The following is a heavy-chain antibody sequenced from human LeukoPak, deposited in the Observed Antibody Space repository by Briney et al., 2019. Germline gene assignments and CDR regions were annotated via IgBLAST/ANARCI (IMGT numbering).Heavy chain of an antibody. J-gene: IGHJ3*02. V-gene: IGHV3-7*01. D-gene: IGHD6-13*01. CDR1: GFTFDDYW. CDR2: INQDGSEK. Sequence: PGGSLSLSCGASGFTFDDYWMSWVRQAPGQGLEWVANINQDGSEKYYLDSAKGRFTISRDNAKNSLYLQMNSLRAEDTAVYYCARVPRSSFYAFDIWGQGTMVTVSS. CDR3: ARVPRSSFYAFDI.